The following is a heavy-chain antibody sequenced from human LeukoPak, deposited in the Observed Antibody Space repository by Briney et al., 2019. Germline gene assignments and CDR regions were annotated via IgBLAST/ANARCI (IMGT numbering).Heavy chain of an antibody. Sequence: SETLSLTCTVSGGSISSGGYYWSWIRQHPGKGLEWIGYIYYSGSTYYNPSLKSRVTISVGTSKNQFSLKLSSVTAADTAVYYCARVPSGYDGGYFDYWGQGTLVTVSS. J-gene: IGHJ4*02. CDR3: ARVPSGYDGGYFDY. CDR1: GGSISSGGYY. V-gene: IGHV4-31*03. CDR2: IYYSGST. D-gene: IGHD5-12*01.